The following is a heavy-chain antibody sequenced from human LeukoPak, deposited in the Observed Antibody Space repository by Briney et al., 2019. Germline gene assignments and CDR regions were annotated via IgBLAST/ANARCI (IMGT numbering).Heavy chain of an antibody. CDR2: ISGSGGST. J-gene: IGHJ4*02. CDR1: GFTCSSYA. V-gene: IGHV3-23*01. D-gene: IGHD3-9*01. CDR3: AKEYYDILTGYYEGSYYFDY. Sequence: SGGSLRLSCAASGFTCSSYAMSWVRQAPGKGLEWVSAISGSGGSTYYADSVKGRFTISRDNSKNTLYLQMNSLRAEDTAVYYCAKEYYDILTGYYEGSYYFDYWGQGTLVTVSS.